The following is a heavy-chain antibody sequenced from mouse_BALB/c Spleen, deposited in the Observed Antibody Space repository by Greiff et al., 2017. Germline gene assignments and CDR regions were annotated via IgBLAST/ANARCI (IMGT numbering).Heavy chain of an antibody. CDR3: ARTFGNAMDY. CDR2: IWSGGST. V-gene: IGHV2-2*02. J-gene: IGHJ4*01. Sequence: VQLKESGPGLVAPSQSLSITCTVSGFSLTGYGVHWVRQSPGKGLEWLGVIWSGGSTDYNAAFISRLSISKDNSKSQVFFKMNSLQANDTAIYYCARTFGNAMDYWGQGTSVTVSS. CDR1: GFSLTGYG. D-gene: IGHD1-1*02.